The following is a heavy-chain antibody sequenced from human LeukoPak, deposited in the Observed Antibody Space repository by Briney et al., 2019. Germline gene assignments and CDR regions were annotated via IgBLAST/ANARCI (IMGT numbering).Heavy chain of an antibody. Sequence: GGSLRLSCAASGFTFSSYWMSWVRQAPGKGLEWVANIKQDGREKYYVDSVKGRFTISRDNAKNSLYLQMNSLRAEDTAVYYCARDHHLEWQFSDAFDIWGQGTMVTVSS. CDR3: ARDHHLEWQFSDAFDI. CDR1: GFTFSSYW. J-gene: IGHJ3*02. V-gene: IGHV3-7*01. D-gene: IGHD3-3*01. CDR2: IKQDGREK.